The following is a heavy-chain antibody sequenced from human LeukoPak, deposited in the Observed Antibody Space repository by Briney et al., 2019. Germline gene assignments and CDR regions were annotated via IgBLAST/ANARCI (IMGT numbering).Heavy chain of an antibody. CDR1: GYTFTSYD. D-gene: IGHD1-26*01. V-gene: IGHV1-8*03. CDR2: TNPNSGNT. CDR3: ARGLGGSYFVFDI. J-gene: IGHJ3*02. Sequence: ASVKVSCKASGYTFTSYDINWVRQATGQGLEWVGWTNPNSGNTGYAQKFQGRVSITRNTAISTAYMELRSLRSEDTAVYYCARGLGGSYFVFDIWGQGTMVTVSS.